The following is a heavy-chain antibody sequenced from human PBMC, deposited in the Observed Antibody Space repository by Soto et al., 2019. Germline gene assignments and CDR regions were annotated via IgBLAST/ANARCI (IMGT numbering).Heavy chain of an antibody. J-gene: IGHJ5*02. Sequence: PSETLSLTCTVSGGSISSGGYYWSWIRQHPGKGLEWIGYIYYSGSTYYNPSLKSRVTISVDTSKNQFSLKLSSVTAADTAVYYCAREMPMSSSSWFDPWGQGTLVTVSS. CDR3: AREMPMSSSSWFDP. D-gene: IGHD6-6*01. CDR1: GGSISSGGYY. V-gene: IGHV4-31*03. CDR2: IYYSGST.